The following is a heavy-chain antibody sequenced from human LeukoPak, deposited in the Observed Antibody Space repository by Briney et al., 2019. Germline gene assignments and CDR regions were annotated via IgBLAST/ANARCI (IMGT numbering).Heavy chain of an antibody. Sequence: SVKVSCKASGGTFSSYAISWVRQAPGQGLEWMGGIIPIFGTANYAQKFQGRVTITADESTSTVYMELSSLRSEDTAVYYCARVRDGYNDAYDIWGQGTMVTVTS. D-gene: IGHD5-24*01. CDR2: IIPIFGTA. J-gene: IGHJ3*02. CDR1: GGTFSSYA. CDR3: ARVRDGYNDAYDI. V-gene: IGHV1-69*13.